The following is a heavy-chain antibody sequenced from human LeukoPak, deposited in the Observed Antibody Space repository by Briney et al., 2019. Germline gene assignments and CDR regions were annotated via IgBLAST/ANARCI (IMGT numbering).Heavy chain of an antibody. CDR1: GFTFSSYA. Sequence: PGGSLRLSCAASGFTFSSYAMSWVRQAPGKGLEWVSAISGSGGSTYYADSVKGRFTISRDNSKNTLYLQMNSLRAEDTAVYYCGEIPIPPDYSSSRYGGGGGGWSGYYMDVWGKGTTVTVSS. CDR3: GEIPIPPDYSSSRYGGGGGGWSGYYMDV. J-gene: IGHJ6*03. V-gene: IGHV3-23*01. D-gene: IGHD6-13*01. CDR2: ISGSGGST.